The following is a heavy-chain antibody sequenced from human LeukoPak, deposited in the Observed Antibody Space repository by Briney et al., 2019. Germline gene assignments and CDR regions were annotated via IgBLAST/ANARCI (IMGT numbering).Heavy chain of an antibody. CDR2: MYYSGRK. V-gene: IGHV4-31*03. CDR1: GVSLSRGGYF. J-gene: IGHJ4*02. D-gene: IGHD4-17*01. CDR3: ARGGVTTVTNGIDY. Sequence: PSQTLSLTCTVSGVSLSRGGYFWRWIPQHPGRGLEWIGYMYYSGRKYYTPSLKSRVTISVDTSKNQFSLKLSSVSAADTAVYYCARGGVTTVTNGIDYWGQGNLVTVFS.